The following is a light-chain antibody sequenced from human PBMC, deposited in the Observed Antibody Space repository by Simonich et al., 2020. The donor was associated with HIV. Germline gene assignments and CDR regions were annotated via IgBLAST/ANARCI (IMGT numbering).Light chain of an antibody. J-gene: IGKJ2*01. CDR2: GAS. V-gene: IGKV3-15*01. Sequence: EIVMTQSPATLSVSPGEGATLSCRASQSVSSNLAWYQQKPGQAPRLLIYGASTRATCIPARFSGSGSGTEFTLTISSMQSEDFAVYYCQQYNNWPPYTFGQGTKLEIK. CDR3: QQYNNWPPYT. CDR1: QSVSSN.